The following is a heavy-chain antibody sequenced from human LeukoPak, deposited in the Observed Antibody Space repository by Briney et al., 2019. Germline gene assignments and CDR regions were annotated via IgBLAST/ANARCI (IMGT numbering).Heavy chain of an antibody. D-gene: IGHD4/OR15-4a*01. CDR2: IYPGDSDT. V-gene: IGHV5-51*01. J-gene: IGHJ6*03. CDR3: ARGFYGGYYYYYYMDV. Sequence: GESLKISCKGFGYSFTSYWIGWVLPMPGKGLEWMGIIYPGDSDTRYSPSFQGQVTISADRSISTSYLQWSSLKASDTAMYYCARGFYGGYYYYYYMDVWGKGTTVTVSS. CDR1: GYSFTSYW.